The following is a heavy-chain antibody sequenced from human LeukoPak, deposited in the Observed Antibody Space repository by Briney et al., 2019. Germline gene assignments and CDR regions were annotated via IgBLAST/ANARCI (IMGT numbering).Heavy chain of an antibody. J-gene: IGHJ4*02. D-gene: IGHD5-24*01. CDR3: ASGVAYKFDY. V-gene: IGHV3-74*01. CDR2: VSPDGTIT. Sequence: GGSLRLSCAASGFPFSRDAMHWVRQSPGEGLVWLARVSPDGTITNYADSVKGRFTISRDNAKNTLYLQMSSLRDEDTAVYYCASGVAYKFDYWGQGTLVTFSS. CDR1: GFPFSRDA.